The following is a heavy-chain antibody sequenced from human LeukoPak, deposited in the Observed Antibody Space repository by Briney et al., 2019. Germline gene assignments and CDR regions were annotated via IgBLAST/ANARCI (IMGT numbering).Heavy chain of an antibody. V-gene: IGHV3-23*01. Sequence: GGSLRLSCAASGFTFSSYSMNWVRQAPGKGLEWVSAISGSGGSTYYADSVKGRFTISRDNSKNTLYLQMNSLRAEDTAVYYCAKDRTVDYYYYYMDVWGKGTTVTVSS. CDR2: ISGSGGST. D-gene: IGHD4-11*01. J-gene: IGHJ6*03. CDR3: AKDRTVDYYYYYMDV. CDR1: GFTFSSYS.